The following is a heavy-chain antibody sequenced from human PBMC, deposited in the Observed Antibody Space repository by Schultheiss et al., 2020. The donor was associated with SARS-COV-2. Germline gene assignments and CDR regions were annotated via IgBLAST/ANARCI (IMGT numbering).Heavy chain of an antibody. CDR3: ASIIAARGSYYYYAMDV. CDR1: GYTFTSYY. V-gene: IGHV1-2*02. CDR2: ISAYNGNT. Sequence: ASVKVSCKASGYTFTSYYMHWVRQAPGQGLEWMGWISAYNGNTNYAQKFQGRVTMTRDTSISTAYMELSRLRSEDTAVYYCASIIAARGSYYYYAMDVWGQGTTVTVSS. D-gene: IGHD6-6*01. J-gene: IGHJ6*02.